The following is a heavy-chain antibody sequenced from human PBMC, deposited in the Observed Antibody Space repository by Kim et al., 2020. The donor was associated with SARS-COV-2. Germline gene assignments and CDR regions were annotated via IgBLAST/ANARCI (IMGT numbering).Heavy chain of an antibody. CDR2: ISYDGSNK. CDR1: GFTFSSYA. Sequence: GGSLRLSCAASGFTFSSYAMHWVRQAPGKGLEWVAVISYDGSNKYYADSVKGRFTISRDNSKNTLYLQMNSLRAEDTAVYYCAREGWEPLVYGMDVWGQGTTVTVSS. D-gene: IGHD1-26*01. J-gene: IGHJ6*02. CDR3: AREGWEPLVYGMDV. V-gene: IGHV3-30*04.